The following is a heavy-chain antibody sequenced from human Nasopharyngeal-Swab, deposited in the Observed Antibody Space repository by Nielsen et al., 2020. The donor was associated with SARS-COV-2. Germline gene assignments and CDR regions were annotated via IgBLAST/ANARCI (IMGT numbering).Heavy chain of an antibody. CDR1: GDPIDSGSYY. Sequence: SETLSLTCTVSGDPIDSGSYYWTWLRQSPGKGLEWIGYISYSGSTNYNPSLKSRVTMSIDTSKNQFYLNLSSVTAADTAVYYCARGRFSSSWYCFDPWGQGTLVTVSS. J-gene: IGHJ5*02. V-gene: IGHV4-61*01. CDR2: ISYSGST. D-gene: IGHD6-13*01. CDR3: ARGRFSSSWYCFDP.